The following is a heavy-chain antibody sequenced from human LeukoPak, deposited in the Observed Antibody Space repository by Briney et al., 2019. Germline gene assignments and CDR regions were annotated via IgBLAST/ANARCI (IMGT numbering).Heavy chain of an antibody. V-gene: IGHV5-51*01. D-gene: IGHD6-13*01. J-gene: IGHJ4*02. CDR3: ARRGVGSSSWYYFDY. Sequence: GESLKISCKGSGYSFTSYWIGWVRQIPGKGLEWMGIIYPGDSDTRYSPSFQGQVTISADKSTSTAYLQWSSLKASDTAMYYCARRGVGSSSWYYFDYWGQGTLVTVSS. CDR2: IYPGDSDT. CDR1: GYSFTSYW.